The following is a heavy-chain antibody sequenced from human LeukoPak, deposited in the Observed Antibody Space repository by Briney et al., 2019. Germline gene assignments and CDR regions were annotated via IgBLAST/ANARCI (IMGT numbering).Heavy chain of an antibody. J-gene: IGHJ3*02. D-gene: IGHD1-1*01. Sequence: GGSLRLSFAASGFSFSDYYMHWIRQAPGKGLEWGSYITNSGGYTKYADSVEGRFTISRDNTKHSLYLQMNSLRAEDTAVYYCARPYNMYRFDIWGQGTMVTVSS. CDR3: ARPYNMYRFDI. CDR2: ITNSGGYT. CDR1: GFSFSDYY. V-gene: IGHV3-11*03.